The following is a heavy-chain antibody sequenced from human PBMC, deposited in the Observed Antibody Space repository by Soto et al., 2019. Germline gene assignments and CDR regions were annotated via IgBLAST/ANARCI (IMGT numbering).Heavy chain of an antibody. CDR2: INHSGGT. D-gene: IGHD2-2*01. Sequence: QVQLQQWGAGLLKPSETLSLTCAVYGGSFSGYYWSWIRQPPGKGLEWIGEINHSGGTNYNPSLKSRVTISVDTTKNRFSLKLSSVTAADTAVDYCAREADIVVVPAAIGKNWFDPWGQGTLVTVSS. V-gene: IGHV4-34*01. J-gene: IGHJ5*02. CDR3: AREADIVVVPAAIGKNWFDP. CDR1: GGSFSGYY.